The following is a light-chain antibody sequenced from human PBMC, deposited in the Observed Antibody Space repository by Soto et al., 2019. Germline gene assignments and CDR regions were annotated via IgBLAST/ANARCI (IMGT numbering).Light chain of an antibody. CDR2: KVS. V-gene: IGKV2-30*01. CDR1: QSLVYSDGNTY. J-gene: IGKJ2*01. Sequence: DVVMTQSPLSLPVTLGQPASISCRSSQSLVYSDGNTYLNWFQQRPGQSPRRLIYKVSNRDSGVPDRFGGSGSGTDFTLKISRVEAEDVGVYYCMQGTHWLYTFGQGTKLEIK. CDR3: MQGTHWLYT.